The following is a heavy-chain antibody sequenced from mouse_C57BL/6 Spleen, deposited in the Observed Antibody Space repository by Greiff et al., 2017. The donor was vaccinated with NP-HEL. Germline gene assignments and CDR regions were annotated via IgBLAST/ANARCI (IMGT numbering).Heavy chain of an antibody. CDR1: GYTFTDYY. CDR2: IYPGSGNT. Sequence: VMLVESGAELVRPGASVKLSCKASGYTFTDYYINWVKQRPGQGLEWIARIYPGSGNTYYNEKFKGKATLTAEKSSSTAYMQLSSLTSEDSAVYFCAFGGLRQFFSWFAYWGQGTLVTVSA. CDR3: AFGGLRQFFSWFAY. J-gene: IGHJ3*01. D-gene: IGHD2-4*01. V-gene: IGHV1-76*01.